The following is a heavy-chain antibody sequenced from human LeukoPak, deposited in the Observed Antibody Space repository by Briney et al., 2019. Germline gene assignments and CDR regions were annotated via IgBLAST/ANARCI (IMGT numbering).Heavy chain of an antibody. J-gene: IGHJ4*02. Sequence: PGGSLRLSCAASGFTFSSYSMNWVRQAPGKGLEWVSSISSSSYIYYADSVKGRFTISRDNAKNSLYLQMNSLRAEDMALYYCAKDYCSSTSCYCNYWGQGTLVTVSS. CDR3: AKDYCSSTSCYCNY. D-gene: IGHD2-2*01. CDR1: GFTFSSYS. V-gene: IGHV3-21*04. CDR2: ISSSSYI.